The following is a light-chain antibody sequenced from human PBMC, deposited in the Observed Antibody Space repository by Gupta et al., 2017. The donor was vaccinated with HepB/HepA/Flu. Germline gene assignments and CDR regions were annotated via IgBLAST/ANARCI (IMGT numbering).Light chain of an antibody. CDR1: QSVSISY. CDR3: QQDYNLP. J-gene: IGKJ4*01. CDR2: GAS. V-gene: IGKV3/OR2-268*02. Sequence: EIVMTQSPATLSLSPGERATLSCRASQSVSISYLAWYQQKPGQTPRLLSYGASTRATGIPARFSGSGSGTDFTLTISSLQPEDFAVYYCQQDYNLPFGGGTKVEV.